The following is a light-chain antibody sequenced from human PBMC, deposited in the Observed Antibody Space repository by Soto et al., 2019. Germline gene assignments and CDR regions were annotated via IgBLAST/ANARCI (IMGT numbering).Light chain of an antibody. Sequence: DIQMTKSPSSLSASVGDRVTISCQASQDITNYLNWYQHKAGKAPKLLIYDASNLETGVPSRFSGSGSGTHFTLTINSLQTEDVATYYCQQYDVLPLSFGPGTKVDIK. CDR3: QQYDVLPLS. CDR2: DAS. CDR1: QDITNY. V-gene: IGKV1-33*01. J-gene: IGKJ3*01.